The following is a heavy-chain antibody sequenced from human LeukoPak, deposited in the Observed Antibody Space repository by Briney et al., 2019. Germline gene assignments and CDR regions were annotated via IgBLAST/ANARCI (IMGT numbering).Heavy chain of an antibody. J-gene: IGHJ6*02. D-gene: IGHD2-15*01. CDR1: GLTFSDYR. Sequence: PGGSLRLSCAVSGLTFSDYRMIWVRQAPEKRLEWAAVTADADDVIQYADSVKGRFTISTDNSKNTVYLQMNSLRAEDTALYFCATYIQRPPDMDVWGQGTTVTVSS. V-gene: IGHV3-23*01. CDR3: ATYIQRPPDMDV. CDR2: TADADDVI.